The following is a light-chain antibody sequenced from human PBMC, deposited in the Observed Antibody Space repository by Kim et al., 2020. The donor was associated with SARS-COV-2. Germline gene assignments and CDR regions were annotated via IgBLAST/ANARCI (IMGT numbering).Light chain of an antibody. CDR1: QTIGIY. J-gene: IGKJ2*01. V-gene: IGKV1-39*01. CDR2: AAS. CDR3: QQSYSTPYT. Sequence: DIQMTQSPSSLSASVGDRVTITCRASQTIGIYLNWYQHKPGKAPKLLIYAASSLQSGVPSSFSGSGSGTDFTLTISSLQPEDFATYYCQQSYSTPYTLGLGTKLEI.